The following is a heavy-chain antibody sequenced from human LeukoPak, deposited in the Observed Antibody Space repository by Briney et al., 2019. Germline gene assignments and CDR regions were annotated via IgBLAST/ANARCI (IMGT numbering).Heavy chain of an antibody. Sequence: GGSLRLSCAASGFTLSNYWMHWVRQAPGKGLVWVSRINSDGSSTSYADSVKGRFTISRDNSKNTVYLQMNSLRTEDTAVYYCAKPPLNQHNLDRWGQGTLVTVSS. J-gene: IGHJ5*02. CDR3: AKPPLNQHNLDR. CDR1: GFTLSNYW. V-gene: IGHV3-74*01. CDR2: INSDGSST.